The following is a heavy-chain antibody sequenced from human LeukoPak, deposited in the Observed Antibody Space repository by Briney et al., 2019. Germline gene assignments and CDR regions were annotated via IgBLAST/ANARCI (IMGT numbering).Heavy chain of an antibody. D-gene: IGHD1-26*01. Sequence: GGSLRLSCAASGFTFDDYAMHWVRQAPGKGLEWVSGISWNSGSIGYADSVKGRFTISRDNSKNTLYLQMNSLRAEDTAVYYCAKHPRYSGSYYFDYWGQGTLVTVSS. CDR3: AKHPRYSGSYYFDY. CDR2: ISWNSGSI. J-gene: IGHJ4*02. CDR1: GFTFDDYA. V-gene: IGHV3-9*01.